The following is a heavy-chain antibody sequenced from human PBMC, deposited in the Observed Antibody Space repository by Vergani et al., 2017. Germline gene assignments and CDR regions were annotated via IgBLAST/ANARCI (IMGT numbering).Heavy chain of an antibody. V-gene: IGHV4-34*01. Sequence: QVQLQQWGAGLLKPSETLSLTCAVYGGSFSGYYWSWIRQPPGKGLEWIGEINHSGSINYNPPLKSRVTISVDTSKNQFSLKLSSVTAADTAVYYCARARYYDYVWGSYRPNYFDYWGQGTLVTVSS. CDR2: INHSGSI. J-gene: IGHJ4*02. D-gene: IGHD3-16*02. CDR1: GGSFSGYY. CDR3: ARARYYDYVWGSYRPNYFDY.